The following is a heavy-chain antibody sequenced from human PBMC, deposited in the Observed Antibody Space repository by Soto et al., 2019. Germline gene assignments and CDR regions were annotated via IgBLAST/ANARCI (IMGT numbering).Heavy chain of an antibody. CDR3: SGSVAVAKCDY. V-gene: IGHV1-69*02. Sequence: QVQLVQSGAEVKKPGSSVKVSCKASGGTFSSYTISWVRQAPGQGLEWMGRIIPVPGIANYAQNFQGRVTITADKSTSTAYMELSSLRSEDTAVFYCSGSVAVAKCDYWGQGTLVTVSS. D-gene: IGHD6-19*01. J-gene: IGHJ4*02. CDR2: IIPVPGIA. CDR1: GGTFSSYT.